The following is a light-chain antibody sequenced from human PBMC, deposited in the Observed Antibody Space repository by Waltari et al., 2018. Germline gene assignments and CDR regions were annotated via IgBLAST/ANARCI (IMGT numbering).Light chain of an antibody. CDR3: QQYVSSPVT. J-gene: IGKJ2*01. CDR1: QSVSSQY. CDR2: GAS. V-gene: IGKV3-20*01. Sequence: CRARQSVSSQYLAWDQQTPGQATRLPDYGASCRATGIPDRFSGSGSGTDCTLTISRLEPDDFAVFYCQQYVSSPVTFGQGTKVEIK.